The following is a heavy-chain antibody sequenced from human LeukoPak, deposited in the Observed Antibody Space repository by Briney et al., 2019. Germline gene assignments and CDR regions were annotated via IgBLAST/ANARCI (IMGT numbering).Heavy chain of an antibody. V-gene: IGHV1-69*13. J-gene: IGHJ4*02. CDR2: IIPIFGTA. Sequence: SVKVSCKASGGTFSSYAISWVRQAPGQGLEWMGGIIPIFGTANYAQKFQGRVTITADESTSTAYMELSSLRSEDTAVYYCAAIKDYGGNSRAYYFDYWGQGTLVTVSS. CDR3: AAIKDYGGNSRAYYFDY. CDR1: GGTFSSYA. D-gene: IGHD4-23*01.